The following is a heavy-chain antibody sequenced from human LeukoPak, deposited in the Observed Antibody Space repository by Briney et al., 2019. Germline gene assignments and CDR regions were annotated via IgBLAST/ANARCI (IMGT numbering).Heavy chain of an antibody. CDR1: GLTASHNVNNA. D-gene: IGHD2-21*01. CDR3: AKAPVWNYYYGLDV. V-gene: IGHV3-23*01. J-gene: IGHJ6*02. Sequence: GGSLRLSCAASGLTASHNVNNAMSWVRHAPGKGLEWVSGITTSGSTYSADSVKGRFTISRENSNNTLYLHMDSLRAEDTAVYYCAKAPVWNYYYGLDVWGQGTTVTVSS. CDR2: ITTSGST.